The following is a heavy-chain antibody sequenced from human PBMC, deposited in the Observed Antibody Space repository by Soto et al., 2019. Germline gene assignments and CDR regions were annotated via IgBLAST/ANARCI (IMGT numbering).Heavy chain of an antibody. D-gene: IGHD4-17*01. V-gene: IGHV4-30-4*01. CDR1: GGSISGGVGGLYY. CDR3: AREVIPLTTDWYFDL. CDR2: IYDSGST. J-gene: IGHJ2*01. Sequence: QLQLRESGPGLVKPSETLSLTCTVSGGSISGGVGGLYYWSLIRQPPGKGLEWIGYIYDSGSTYYKPCPKSRVTIPVDTSKHQFSLRLSSVTAADTAVYYCAREVIPLTTDWYFDLWGRGTLVTVSS.